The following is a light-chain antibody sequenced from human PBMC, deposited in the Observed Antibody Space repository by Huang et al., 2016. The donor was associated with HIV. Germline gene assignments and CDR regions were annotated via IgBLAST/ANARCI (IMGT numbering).Light chain of an antibody. CDR3: QHYNDWPRT. CDR2: ATS. J-gene: IGKJ2*01. Sequence: EIVMTQSPATLSVSPGETVALSCRASQSLSGNLAWYQHQPGQTPRLLIYATSIRAAGVPGRFSVSGSGSEFTLTISSLLSEDSAVYYCQHYNDWPRTFGQGTKLEIK. CDR1: QSLSGN. V-gene: IGKV3D-15*01.